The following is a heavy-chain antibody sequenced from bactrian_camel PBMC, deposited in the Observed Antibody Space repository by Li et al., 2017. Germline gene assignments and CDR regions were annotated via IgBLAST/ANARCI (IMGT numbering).Heavy chain of an antibody. J-gene: IGHJ4*01. V-gene: IGHV3S36*01. Sequence: VQLVESGGGLVQPGGSVTLSCTVSGFILAQYTINWHRQAPGKGLEWFSLISPTGRDIRYSDDVKGRFTISRDNAKSTVYLQMNNLRPEDTGMYYCAAVLTLASDPLRAEEYPYWGQGTQVTVS. CDR1: GFILAQYT. D-gene: IGHD1*01. CDR3: AAVLTLASDPLRAEEYPY. CDR2: ISPTGRDI.